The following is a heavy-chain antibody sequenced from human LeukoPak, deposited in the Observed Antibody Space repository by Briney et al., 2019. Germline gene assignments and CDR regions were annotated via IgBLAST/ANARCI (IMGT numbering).Heavy chain of an antibody. Sequence: ASVKVSCKVSGYTLTELSMHWVRQAPGKGLEWMGGFDPEDGETIYAQKFQGRVTMTEDTSTDTAYMELSSLRSEDTAVYYCATPPPFFGVVPYYFGYWGQGTLVTVSS. CDR3: ATPPPFFGVVPYYFGY. CDR1: GYTLTELS. D-gene: IGHD3-3*01. CDR2: FDPEDGET. V-gene: IGHV1-24*01. J-gene: IGHJ4*02.